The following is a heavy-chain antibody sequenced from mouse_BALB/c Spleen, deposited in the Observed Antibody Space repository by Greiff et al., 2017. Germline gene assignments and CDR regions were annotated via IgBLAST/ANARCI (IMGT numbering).Heavy chain of an antibody. CDR1: GFTFSSYT. D-gene: IGHD2-1*01. CDR3: TRDGNYEKVYFDY. Sequence: EVKLVESGGGSVKPGGSLKLSCAASGFTFSSYTMSWVRQTPEKRLEWVATISSGGSYTYYPDSVKGRFTISRDNAKNTLYLQMSSLKSEDTAMYYCTRDGNYEKVYFDYWGQGTTLTVSS. V-gene: IGHV5-6-4*01. J-gene: IGHJ2*01. CDR2: ISSGGSYT.